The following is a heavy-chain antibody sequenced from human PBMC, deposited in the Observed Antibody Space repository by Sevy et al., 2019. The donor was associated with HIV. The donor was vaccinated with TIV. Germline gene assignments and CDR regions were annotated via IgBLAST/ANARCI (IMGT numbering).Heavy chain of an antibody. CDR1: GYTLTQFS. J-gene: IGHJ4*02. D-gene: IGHD3-22*01. CDR3: ATTKDYYDSSGYPFDY. CDR2: FDPVDGET. Sequence: ASVKVSCKVSGYTLTQFSMHWVRQAPGKGLEWMGTFDPVDGETIYAQMFQGRVTMTEDTSTDTAYMELSSLRSEDTAVYYCATTKDYYDSSGYPFDYWGQGSLVTVSS. V-gene: IGHV1-24*01.